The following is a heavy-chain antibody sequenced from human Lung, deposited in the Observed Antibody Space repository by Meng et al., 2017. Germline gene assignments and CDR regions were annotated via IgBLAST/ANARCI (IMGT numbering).Heavy chain of an antibody. D-gene: IGHD5-24*01. CDR1: GGSFSDYY. J-gene: IGHJ4*02. CDR2: INHSGST. V-gene: IGHV4-34*01. CDR3: ARGPATMAHDFDY. Sequence: QVQLQQWGDGLVKSSEPLALTGVFSGGSFSDYYWSWIRQPPGKGLEWIGEINHSGSTNYNPSLESRATISVDTSQNNLSLKLSSVTAADSAVYYCARGPATMAHDFDYWGQGTLVTVSS.